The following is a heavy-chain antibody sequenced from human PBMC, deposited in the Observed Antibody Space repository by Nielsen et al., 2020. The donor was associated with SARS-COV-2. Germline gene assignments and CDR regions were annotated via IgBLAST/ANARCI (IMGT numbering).Heavy chain of an antibody. CDR2: INAGNGNT. D-gene: IGHD3-22*01. CDR3: ARDRRTYYYDSSGYYYDY. V-gene: IGHV1-3*01. J-gene: IGHJ4*02. Sequence: WVRQAPGQSLEWMGWINAGNGNTKYSQKFQGRVTMTRDTSANTAYMELSSLRSEDTAVYYCARDRRTYYYDSSGYYYDYWGQGTLVTVSS.